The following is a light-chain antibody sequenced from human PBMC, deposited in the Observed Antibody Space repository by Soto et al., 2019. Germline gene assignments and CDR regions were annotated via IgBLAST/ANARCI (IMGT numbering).Light chain of an antibody. Sequence: EIVVTQSPGTLSLAPGERATLSCRASQSVSNNYLAWYQQKPGQAPRLLIYGATNRDTVIPDRVSGSVSGADFNITISRLAPEHLEVYYGQQYGTSGTFGQGTKVELK. CDR2: GAT. CDR3: QQYGTSGT. V-gene: IGKV3-20*01. CDR1: QSVSNNY. J-gene: IGKJ1*01.